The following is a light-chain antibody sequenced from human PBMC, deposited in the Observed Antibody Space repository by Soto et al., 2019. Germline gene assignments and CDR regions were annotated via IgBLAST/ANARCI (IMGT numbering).Light chain of an antibody. J-gene: IGKJ2*01. CDR3: QQSNKLAYT. CDR1: QSVSGN. Sequence: EIVMTQSPATLSVSPGERATLSCRASQSVSGNLAWYPQKPGQAPRLLFYGASTRTTGIPARFSGTGSGTDFTLTISSLQSEDFAGYYCQQSNKLAYTFGQGTKLEIK. CDR2: GAS. V-gene: IGKV3-15*01.